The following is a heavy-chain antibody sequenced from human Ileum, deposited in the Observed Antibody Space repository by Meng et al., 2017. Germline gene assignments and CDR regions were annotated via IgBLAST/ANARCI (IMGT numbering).Heavy chain of an antibody. V-gene: IGHV3-23*01. CDR1: GFTFSSYA. J-gene: IGHJ4*02. Sequence: GESLKISCAASGFTFSSYAMSWVRQTPGKGLEWVSSIKSGGDKTYFADSVKGRFTISRDNSKNTVYLQRNSLRAEDTAIYYCAKTGCRSSGYYCFGGWGQGTLVTVSS. CDR2: IKSGGDKT. D-gene: IGHD3-22*01. CDR3: AKTGCRSSGYYCFGG.